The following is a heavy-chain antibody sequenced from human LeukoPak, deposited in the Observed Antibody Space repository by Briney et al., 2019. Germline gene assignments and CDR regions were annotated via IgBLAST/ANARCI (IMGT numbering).Heavy chain of an antibody. CDR3: AADPQQLVRGYYYGMDV. J-gene: IGHJ6*02. V-gene: IGHV4-4*07. Sequence: PSETLSLTCAVSGGSISSYYWSWIRQPAGKGLEWIGRIYTSGSTNYDPSLKSRVTMSVDTSKNQFSLKLSSVTAADTAVYYCAADPQQLVRGYYYGMDVWGQGTTVTVSS. CDR2: IYTSGST. D-gene: IGHD6-13*01. CDR1: GGSISSYY.